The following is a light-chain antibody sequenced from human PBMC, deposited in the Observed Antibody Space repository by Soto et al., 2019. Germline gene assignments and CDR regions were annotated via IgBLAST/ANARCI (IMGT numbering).Light chain of an antibody. V-gene: IGKV1-27*01. J-gene: IGKJ4*01. CDR2: ATS. CDR1: QGIAPY. Sequence: DVQMTQSPSSLSAFVGDRVTITCRASQGIAPYLAWFQQKPGKVPKLLIYATSTLQSGVPSRFSGSGSGTDFTLTISSLLPEDVATYYCQKYNTAPLTFGGGTKVDIK. CDR3: QKYNTAPLT.